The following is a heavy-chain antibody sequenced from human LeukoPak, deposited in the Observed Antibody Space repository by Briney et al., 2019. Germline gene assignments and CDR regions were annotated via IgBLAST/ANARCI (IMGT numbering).Heavy chain of an antibody. D-gene: IGHD3-10*01. Sequence: GGSLRLSCIASGFTFGDYAMHWVRQAPGKGLEWVAVISYDGSNEYYADSVKGRFTISRDSSENTLYLQMNSLRVEDTAVYYCARVGYYSSGPFSYFDYWGQGTLVTVSS. CDR2: ISYDGSNE. CDR1: GFTFGDYA. V-gene: IGHV3-30-3*01. J-gene: IGHJ4*02. CDR3: ARVGYYSSGPFSYFDY.